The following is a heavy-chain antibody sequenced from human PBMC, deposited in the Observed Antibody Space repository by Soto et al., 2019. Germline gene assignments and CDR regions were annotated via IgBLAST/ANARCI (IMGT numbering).Heavy chain of an antibody. J-gene: IGHJ2*01. CDR1: GVPFNDYG. CDR2: ISYDGKQT. V-gene: IGHV3-30*03. Sequence: PGRSLRLSCGAPGVPFNDYGMHWVRQAPGKGLEWVAVISYDGKQTYYADSVKGRFTISKDKSKRTLFLQMNSLRVDDTAVYYCARDGWGSNWYFDLWGRGTLVTV. D-gene: IGHD3-16*01. CDR3: ARDGWGSNWYFDL.